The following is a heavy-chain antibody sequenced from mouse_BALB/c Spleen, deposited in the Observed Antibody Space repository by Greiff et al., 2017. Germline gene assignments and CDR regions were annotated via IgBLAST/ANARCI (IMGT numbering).Heavy chain of an antibody. CDR1: GYSFTGYC. D-gene: IGHD1-2*01. CDR2: INPYNGYT. J-gene: IGHJ2*01. CDR3: GSGGTAFAY. Sequence: VQLQQSGPELVKPGASVKISCKASGYSFTGYCMYWVKQSHGKSLEWIGRINPYNGYTYYNQKFKGRSTLTVDKSSSTAHMELLSLTSEDTAVYYCGSGGTAFAYWGQGTTLTVSA. V-gene: IGHV1-37*01.